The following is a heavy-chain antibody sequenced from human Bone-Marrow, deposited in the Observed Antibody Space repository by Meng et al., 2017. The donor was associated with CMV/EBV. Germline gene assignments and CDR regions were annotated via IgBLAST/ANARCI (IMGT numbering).Heavy chain of an antibody. CDR2: IRSKANSYAT. D-gene: IGHD2-2*01. Sequence: GGSLKISCADSGFTFSGSAMHWVRQASGKGLEWVGRIRSKANSYATAYAASVKGRFTISRDDSKNTAYLQMNSLKTEDTAVYYCTSGTSCSPARYYWYGMDVWGQGTTVTVSS. V-gene: IGHV3-73*01. CDR1: GFTFSGSA. CDR3: TSGTSCSPARYYWYGMDV. J-gene: IGHJ6*02.